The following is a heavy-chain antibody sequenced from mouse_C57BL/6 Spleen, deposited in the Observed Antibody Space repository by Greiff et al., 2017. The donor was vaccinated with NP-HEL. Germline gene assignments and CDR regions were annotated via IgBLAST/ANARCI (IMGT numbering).Heavy chain of an antibody. Sequence: VKLMESGPGLVAPSQSLSITCTVSGFSLTSYAISWVRQPPGKGLEWLGVIWTGGGTNYNSALKSRLSISKDNSKSQVFLKMNSLQTDDTARYYCARNEDYGSSYPFAYWGQGTLVTVSA. CDR2: IWTGGGT. CDR1: GFSLTSYA. V-gene: IGHV2-9-1*01. J-gene: IGHJ3*01. CDR3: ARNEDYGSSYPFAY. D-gene: IGHD1-1*01.